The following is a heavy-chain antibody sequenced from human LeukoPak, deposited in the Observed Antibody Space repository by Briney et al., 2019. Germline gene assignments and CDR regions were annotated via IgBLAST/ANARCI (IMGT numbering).Heavy chain of an antibody. CDR1: GYTFTTYA. CDR3: ARVVYATTLHYMDV. Sequence: GASVKVSCTASGYTFTTYAITWVRQAPGQGLEWMGWISASTGNTNFAQNLQGRLTMTTDTSTSTAYMELRSLRSDDTAVYYCARVVYATTLHYMDVWGKGTTVTVSS. J-gene: IGHJ6*03. D-gene: IGHD2/OR15-2a*01. CDR2: ISASTGNT. V-gene: IGHV1-18*01.